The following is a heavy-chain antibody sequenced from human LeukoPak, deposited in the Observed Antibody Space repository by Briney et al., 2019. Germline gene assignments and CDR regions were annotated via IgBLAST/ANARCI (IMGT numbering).Heavy chain of an antibody. CDR2: IYTSGST. D-gene: IGHD5-18*01. Sequence: SETLSLTCTASGGSISSGSYYWSWIRQPAGQGLEWIVRIYTSGSTNYNPSLKRRVTISVDTSKNQFSLKLTSVTAADTAVYYCARTGYSYGYWWFDPWGQGTLVTVSS. J-gene: IGHJ5*02. CDR3: ARTGYSYGYWWFDP. CDR1: GGSISSGSYY. V-gene: IGHV4-61*02.